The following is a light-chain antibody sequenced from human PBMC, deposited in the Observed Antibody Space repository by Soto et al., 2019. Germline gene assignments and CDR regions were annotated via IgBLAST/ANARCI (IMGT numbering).Light chain of an antibody. J-gene: IGLJ2*01. CDR3: SSYAGSNTCV. Sequence: QSAVTKPPSASGSPGQSVTFSSTGTSSYVGGYNYVSWYQQHPGKAPKPMIYEVIKRPSGVPDRFSGSKSGNTASLTVSGLQAEDEADYYCSSYAGSNTCVFGGGTKLTVL. CDR2: EVI. V-gene: IGLV2-8*01. CDR1: SSYVGGYNY.